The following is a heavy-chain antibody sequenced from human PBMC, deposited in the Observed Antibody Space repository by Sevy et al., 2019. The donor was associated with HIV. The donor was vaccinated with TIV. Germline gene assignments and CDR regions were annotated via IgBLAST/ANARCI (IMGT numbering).Heavy chain of an antibody. Sequence: GGSLRLSCAVSGFSFDSYGMTWVRQAPGKGLEWVSAISGSGGSTYYADSVKGRFTISRDNSKNTLYLQMNSLRAEDTAVYYCAGEDYDSTDYWGQGTLVTVSS. CDR1: GFSFDSYG. D-gene: IGHD3-22*01. V-gene: IGHV3-23*01. J-gene: IGHJ4*02. CDR2: ISGSGGST. CDR3: AGEDYDSTDY.